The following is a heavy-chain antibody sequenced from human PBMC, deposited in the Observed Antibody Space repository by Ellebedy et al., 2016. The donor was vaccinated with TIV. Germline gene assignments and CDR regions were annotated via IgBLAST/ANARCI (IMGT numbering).Heavy chain of an antibody. J-gene: IGHJ6*02. V-gene: IGHV3-21*06. CDR1: GFTFSSYS. CDR3: AKDRGNYGGAPYNGMDV. Sequence: GGSLRLSCAASGFTFSSYSMDWVRQAPGKGLEWVSSISFSSDYIYYADSVKGRFTISRDNAKNSLYLQMNSLRAEDTAVHYCAKDRGNYGGAPYNGMDVWGQGTTVIVSS. D-gene: IGHD3-10*01. CDR2: ISFSSDYI.